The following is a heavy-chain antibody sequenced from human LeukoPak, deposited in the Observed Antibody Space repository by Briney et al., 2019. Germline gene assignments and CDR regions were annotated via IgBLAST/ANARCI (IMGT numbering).Heavy chain of an antibody. V-gene: IGHV1-69*13. J-gene: IGHJ4*02. CDR3: AGVTTFVGYDWYYFDY. D-gene: IGHD4-11*01. Sequence: GASVKVSCKASGGTFSSYAISWARQAPGQGLEWMGGIIPIFGTANYAQKFQGRVTITADESTSTAYMELSSLRSEDTAVYYCAGVTTFVGYDWYYFDYWGQGTLVTVSS. CDR2: IIPIFGTA. CDR1: GGTFSSYA.